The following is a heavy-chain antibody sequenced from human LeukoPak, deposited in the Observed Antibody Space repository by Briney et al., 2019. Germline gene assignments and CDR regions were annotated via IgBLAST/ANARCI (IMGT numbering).Heavy chain of an antibody. CDR2: IKVDGSEK. V-gene: IGHV3-7*01. D-gene: IGHD6-13*01. CDR1: GFTFSSYA. J-gene: IGHJ4*02. CDR3: ARGGIAGAGDY. Sequence: GGSLRLSCAASGFTFSSYAMTWVRQAPGKGLEWVANIKVDGSEKYYVDSVKGRFTISRDNAKNSLDLQLNSLRADDTAVYYCARGGIAGAGDYWGQGTLVIVSS.